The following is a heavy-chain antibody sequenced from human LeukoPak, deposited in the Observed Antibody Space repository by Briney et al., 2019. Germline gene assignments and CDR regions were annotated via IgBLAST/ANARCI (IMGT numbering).Heavy chain of an antibody. J-gene: IGHJ4*02. CDR3: ARAPHRNLLLNYDYVFDY. D-gene: IGHD3-16*01. CDR2: MNPNSGNT. V-gene: IGHV1-8*03. Sequence: ASVKVSCKASGYTFTSYDINWVRQASGQGLEWMGWMNPNSGNTDYAQKFQGRVTVTRDTSITTAYMGLSSLRSEDTAVYYCARAPHRNLLLNYDYVFDYWGQGTLVTVSS. CDR1: GYTFTSYD.